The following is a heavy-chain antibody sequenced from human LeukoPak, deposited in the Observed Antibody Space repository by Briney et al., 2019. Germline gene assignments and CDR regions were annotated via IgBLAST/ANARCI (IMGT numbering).Heavy chain of an antibody. CDR2: MNPNSGNT. CDR3: ARVEPLMITFGGVIVGPHAFDI. D-gene: IGHD3-16*02. CDR1: GYTFTSYD. J-gene: IGHJ3*02. V-gene: IGHV1-8*01. Sequence: ASVKVSCKASGYTFTSYDINWVRQATGQGLEWMGWMNPNSGNTGYAQKFQGRVTMTRNTSISTAYMELSSLRSEDTAVYYCARVEPLMITFGGVIVGPHAFDIWGQGTMVTVSS.